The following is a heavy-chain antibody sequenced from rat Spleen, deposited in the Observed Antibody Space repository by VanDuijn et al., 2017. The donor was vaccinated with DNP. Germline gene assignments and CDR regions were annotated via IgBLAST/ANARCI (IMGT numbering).Heavy chain of an antibody. D-gene: IGHD1-10*01. Sequence: EVQLVESGGGLVQPGRSLKLSCAASGFTFSDYSMAWVRQAPTKGLDWVASISSDGGHTYYRDSVKGRFTISRDNAKSTLYLQMNSLRSEDTATYYCARRAQPFWYFDFWGPGTMVTVSS. V-gene: IGHV5-25*01. CDR2: ISSDGGHT. CDR3: ARRAQPFWYFDF. J-gene: IGHJ1*01. CDR1: GFTFSDYS.